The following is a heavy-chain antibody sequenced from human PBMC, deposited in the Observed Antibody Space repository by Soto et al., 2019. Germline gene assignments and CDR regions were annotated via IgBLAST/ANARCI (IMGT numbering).Heavy chain of an antibody. CDR2: ISSSSSYI. J-gene: IGHJ4*02. Sequence: GGSLRLSCAASGFTFSSYSMNWVRQAPGKGLEWVSSISSSSSYIYYADSVKGRFTISRDNAKNSLYLQMNSLRAEDTAVYYCARDFWIAAADNPHWGQGTLVTVSS. D-gene: IGHD6-13*01. CDR1: GFTFSSYS. V-gene: IGHV3-21*01. CDR3: ARDFWIAAADNPH.